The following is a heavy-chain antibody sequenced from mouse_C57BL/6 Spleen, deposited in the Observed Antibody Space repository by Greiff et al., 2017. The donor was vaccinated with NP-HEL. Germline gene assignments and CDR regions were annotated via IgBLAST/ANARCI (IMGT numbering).Heavy chain of an antibody. CDR2: SYPGDGDT. V-gene: IGHV1-82*01. CDR3: ARGGYDDY. J-gene: IGHJ2*01. Sequence: VQLQQPGAELVKPGASVKMSCKASGYAFSSSWMNWVKQRPGKGLEWIGRSYPGDGDTNYNGKFKGKATLTADKSSSTAYMQLSSLTSEDSAVYVCARGGYDDYWGQGTTLTVSS. CDR1: GYAFSSSW. D-gene: IGHD2-2*01.